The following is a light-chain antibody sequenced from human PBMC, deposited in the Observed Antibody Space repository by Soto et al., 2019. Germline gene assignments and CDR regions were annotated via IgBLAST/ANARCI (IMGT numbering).Light chain of an antibody. Sequence: DIQMTQSPSSLSASVGDRVTITCRASQSITYLNWYQQKPGKAPKLLIYAASSLQSGVPSRFSGSGSGTHFTLTISSLQPEDFATYFCQQSYSTPPWTFGQGTKVDIK. CDR1: QSITY. J-gene: IGKJ1*01. CDR3: QQSYSTPPWT. CDR2: AAS. V-gene: IGKV1-39*01.